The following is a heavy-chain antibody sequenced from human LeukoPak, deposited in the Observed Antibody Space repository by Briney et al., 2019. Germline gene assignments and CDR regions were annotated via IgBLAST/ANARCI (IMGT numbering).Heavy chain of an antibody. V-gene: IGHV3-30-3*01. CDR3: ARAKGNYFDY. CDR2: ISYDGSNK. CDR1: GFTFSSYA. Sequence: GGSLRLSCAASGFTFSSYAMHWVRQAPGKGLEWVAVISYDGSNKYYADSVKGRFTISRDNSKNTLYLQMNSLRAEDTAVYYCARAKGNYFDYWGQGTLVTVSS. J-gene: IGHJ4*02.